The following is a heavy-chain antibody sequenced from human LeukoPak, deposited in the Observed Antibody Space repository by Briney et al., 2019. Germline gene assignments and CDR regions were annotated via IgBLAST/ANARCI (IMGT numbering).Heavy chain of an antibody. CDR2: INSDGGGA. J-gene: IGHJ4*02. Sequence: PGGSLRLSCAASGITFGNNWMHWVRQGPGKGLVWISRINSDGGGAIYADSVKGRFTVSRDNAKNSLYLQMNSLRVEDTAVYYCARGRYVDWLFDYWGQGTLVTVSS. CDR3: ARGRYVDWLFDY. V-gene: IGHV3-74*01. CDR1: GITFGNNW. D-gene: IGHD3-9*01.